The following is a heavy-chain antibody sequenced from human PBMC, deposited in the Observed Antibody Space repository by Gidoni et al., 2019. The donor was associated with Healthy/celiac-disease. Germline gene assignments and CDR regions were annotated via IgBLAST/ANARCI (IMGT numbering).Heavy chain of an antibody. D-gene: IGHD3-3*01. J-gene: IGHJ4*02. CDR1: GGSISSGGYY. V-gene: IGHV4-31*03. CDR2: IYYSGST. Sequence: QVQLQESGPGLVKPSQTMSLTCTVSGGSISSGGYYWSWIRQHPGKGLEWIGYIYYSGSTYYNPSLKSRVTISVDTSKNQFSLKLSSVTAADTAVYYCARGHRSITIFGVVIYYFDYWGQGTLVTVSS. CDR3: ARGHRSITIFGVVIYYFDY.